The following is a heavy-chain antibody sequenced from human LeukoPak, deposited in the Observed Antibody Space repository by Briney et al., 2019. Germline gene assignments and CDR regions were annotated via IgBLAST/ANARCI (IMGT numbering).Heavy chain of an antibody. Sequence: GGSLGLSCAAPGFMFHDYAIHWVRQAPGKGLEWVCLISGDGGSTFYADSVKGRFTISRDNSKNSLYLQMNSLRSDDTALYYCARESESSGWYDYWGQGTLVTVSS. J-gene: IGHJ4*02. CDR1: GFMFHDYA. D-gene: IGHD6-19*01. V-gene: IGHV3-43*02. CDR3: ARESESSGWYDY. CDR2: ISGDGGST.